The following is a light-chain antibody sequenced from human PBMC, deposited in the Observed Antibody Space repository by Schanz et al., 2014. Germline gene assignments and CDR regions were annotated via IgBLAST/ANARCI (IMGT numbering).Light chain of an antibody. J-gene: IGLJ3*02. CDR1: SGHSNYA. CDR2: LNNDGSH. V-gene: IGLV4-69*01. Sequence: QPVLTQSPSASASLGASVKLTCTLSSGHSNYAIAWHQQQPEKGPRYLMRLNNDGSHSKGDGIPDRFSGSSSGAERYLTISNLQFEDEADYYCETWGTSIRVFGGGTKLTVL. CDR3: ETWGTSIRV.